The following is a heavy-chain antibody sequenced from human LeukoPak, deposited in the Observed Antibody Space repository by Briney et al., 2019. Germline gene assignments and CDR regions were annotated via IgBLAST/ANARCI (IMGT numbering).Heavy chain of an antibody. CDR1: GFTFSSYG. V-gene: IGHV3-30*02. CDR2: IRYDGSNK. Sequence: PGGSLRLSCAASGFTFSSYGMHWVRQAPGKGPEWVAFIRYDGSNKYYADSVKGRFTISRDNSKNTLYLQMNSLRAEDTAVYYCAKSYDFWSGYYTDDAFDIWGQGTMVTVSS. J-gene: IGHJ3*02. D-gene: IGHD3-3*01. CDR3: AKSYDFWSGYYTDDAFDI.